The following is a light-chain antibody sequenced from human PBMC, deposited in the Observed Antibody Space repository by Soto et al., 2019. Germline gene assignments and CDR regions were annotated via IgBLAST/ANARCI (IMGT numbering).Light chain of an antibody. CDR2: GAS. CDR1: QSVSSN. V-gene: IGKV3-15*01. CDR3: QQYNNWPPWT. Sequence: VITQSPPTLSVSPGERATLSCRASQSVSSNLAWYQQKPGQAPRLLIYGASTRATGIPARFSGSGSGTEFTLTISSLQSEDFAVYYCQQYNNWPPWTFGQGTKVDIK. J-gene: IGKJ1*01.